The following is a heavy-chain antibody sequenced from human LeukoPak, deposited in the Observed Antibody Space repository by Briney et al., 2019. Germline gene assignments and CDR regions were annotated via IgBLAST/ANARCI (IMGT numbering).Heavy chain of an antibody. J-gene: IGHJ4*02. Sequence: SETLSLTCTVSGGSISSYYWSWIRQPPGKGLEWLGYIYYSGSTNYNPSLKSRVTISVDTSKNQLSLRLTSVSAADTAVYYCARGFDSKSTYFDYWGQGTLLTVSS. D-gene: IGHD5-12*01. CDR1: GGSISSYY. V-gene: IGHV4-59*01. CDR3: ARGFDSKSTYFDY. CDR2: IYYSGST.